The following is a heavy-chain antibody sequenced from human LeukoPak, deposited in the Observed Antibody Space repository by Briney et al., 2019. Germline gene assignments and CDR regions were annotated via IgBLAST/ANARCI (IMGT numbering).Heavy chain of an antibody. J-gene: IGHJ4*02. Sequence: GGSLRLSCAASGFTFSSYAMSGVRQAPGKGLEWVAVISYDGSNKYYADSVKGRFTISRDNSKNTLYLQMNSLRAEDTAVYYCARGGYDYWGQGTLVTVSS. D-gene: IGHD3-16*01. CDR3: ARGGYDY. CDR1: GFTFSSYA. CDR2: ISYDGSNK. V-gene: IGHV3-30-3*01.